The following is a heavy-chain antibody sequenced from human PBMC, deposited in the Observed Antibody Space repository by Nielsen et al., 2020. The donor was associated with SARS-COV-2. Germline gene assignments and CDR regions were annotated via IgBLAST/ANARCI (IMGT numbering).Heavy chain of an antibody. J-gene: IGHJ3*02. V-gene: IGHV1-18*01. D-gene: IGHD5-18*01. CDR1: GYTFTSYG. CDR2: ISAYNGNT. Sequence: ASVKVSCKASGYTFTSYGISWVRQAPGQGLEWMGWISAYNGNTNYAQKLQGRVIMTTDTSTSTAYMELSSLRSEDTAVYYCARGVTQLWSNDAFDIWGQGTMVTVSS. CDR3: ARGVTQLWSNDAFDI.